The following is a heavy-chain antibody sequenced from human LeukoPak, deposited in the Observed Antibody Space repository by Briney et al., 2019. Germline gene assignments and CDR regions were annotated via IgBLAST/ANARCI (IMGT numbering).Heavy chain of an antibody. CDR1: GYTFTGYY. V-gene: IGHV1-2*02. D-gene: IGHD3-22*01. J-gene: IGHJ4*02. CDR2: INPNSGGT. CDR3: ARGPMTSPFFDY. Sequence: ASVKVSCKASGYTFTGYYMHWVRQAPGQGLEGMGWINPNSGGTNYEQKFQGRVTMTRDTSISTAYMELSRLRSDDTAVYYCARGPMTSPFFDYWGQGTLVTVSS.